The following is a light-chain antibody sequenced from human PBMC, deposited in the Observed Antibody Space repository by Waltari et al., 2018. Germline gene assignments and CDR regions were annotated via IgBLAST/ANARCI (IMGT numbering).Light chain of an antibody. J-gene: IGLJ2*01. V-gene: IGLV2-14*03. CDR1: SRAVGGYNY. CDR3: SSYTSSTVV. CDR2: DVS. Sequence: QSALTQPASVSGSPGQSITISCTGTSRAVGGYNYVSRYQQHPGKAPKLMIYDVSNRPSGVSNRFSGSKSGNTASLTISGLQAEDEADYYCSSYTSSTVVFGGGTKLTVL.